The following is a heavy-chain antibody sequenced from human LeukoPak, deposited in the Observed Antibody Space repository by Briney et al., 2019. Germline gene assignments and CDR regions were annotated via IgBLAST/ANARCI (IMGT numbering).Heavy chain of an antibody. CDR2: IWYDGSNK. CDR3: AKGLELADY. V-gene: IGHV3-33*06. Sequence: LRLSCAASGFTFSSYGMHWVRQAPGKGLGWVAVIWYDGSNKYYADSVKGRFTISRDNSKNTLYLQMNSLRAEDTAVYYCAKGLELADYWGQGTLVTVSS. CDR1: GFTFSSYG. D-gene: IGHD1-7*01. J-gene: IGHJ4*02.